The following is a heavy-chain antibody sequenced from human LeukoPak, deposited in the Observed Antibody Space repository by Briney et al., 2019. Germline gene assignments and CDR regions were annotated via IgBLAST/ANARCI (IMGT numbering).Heavy chain of an antibody. V-gene: IGHV1-18*01. Sequence: ASVKVSCKASGYTFTNYNITWVRQAPGQGLEWMGWISAYNGNTNYAQKLQGRVTMTTDTSTSTAYMELRSLRSDDTAVYYCARLSDSSSWYTPGPGLNYYYYMDVWGKGTTVTVSS. J-gene: IGHJ6*03. D-gene: IGHD6-13*01. CDR2: ISAYNGNT. CDR3: ARLSDSSSWYTPGPGLNYYYYMDV. CDR1: GYTFTNYN.